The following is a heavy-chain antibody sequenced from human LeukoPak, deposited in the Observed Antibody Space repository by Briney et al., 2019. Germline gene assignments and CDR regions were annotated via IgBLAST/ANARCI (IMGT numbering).Heavy chain of an antibody. J-gene: IGHJ6*02. D-gene: IGHD3-22*01. CDR3: ARDQVRYYYDSSGVNYYYYYGMDV. Sequence: SETLSLTCTVAGGSISSYYWSWIRQPPGKGLEWIGYIYYSGSTNYNPSLKSRVTISVDTSKNQCSLKLSSATAADTAVYYCARDQVRYYYDSSGVNYYYYYGMDVWGQGTTVTVSS. CDR1: GGSISSYY. CDR2: IYYSGST. V-gene: IGHV4-59*01.